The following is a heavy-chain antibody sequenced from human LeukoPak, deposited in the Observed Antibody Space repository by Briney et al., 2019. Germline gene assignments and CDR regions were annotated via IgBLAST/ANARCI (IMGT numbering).Heavy chain of an antibody. D-gene: IGHD3-22*01. J-gene: IGHJ4*02. CDR2: ISGSGGST. CDR1: GFTFSSYA. CDR3: ANGLVAQYYDSSGSIDY. Sequence: PGGSQRLSCAASGFTFSSYAMSWVRQAPGKGLEWVSAISGSGGSTYYADSVKGRFTISRDNSKNTLYLQMNSLRAEDTAVYYCANGLVAQYYDSSGSIDYWGQGTLVTVSS. V-gene: IGHV3-23*01.